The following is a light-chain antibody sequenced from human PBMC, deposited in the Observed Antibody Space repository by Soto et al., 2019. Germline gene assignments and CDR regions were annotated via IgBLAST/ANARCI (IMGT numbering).Light chain of an antibody. CDR3: QQYHSYALT. CDR1: QTISGW. V-gene: IGKV1-5*01. CDR2: EAS. J-gene: IGKJ4*01. Sequence: DIQMTQSPSALSASVGDRVTITCRASQTISGWLAWYQQKPGKAPKLLIYEASSLESGVPSRFSGSGSGTEFSLTISSLQPDDFATYYGQQYHSYALTFGGGTQVEIK.